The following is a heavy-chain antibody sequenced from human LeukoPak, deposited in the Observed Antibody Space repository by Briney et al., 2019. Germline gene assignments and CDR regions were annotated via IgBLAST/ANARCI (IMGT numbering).Heavy chain of an antibody. Sequence: GGSLRPSCAASGFTFSSYAMSWVRQAPGKGLEWVSAISGSGGSTYYADSVKGRFTISRDNSKNTLYLQMNSLRAEDTAVYYCAKPFSMGYAEYFQHWGQGTLVTVSS. V-gene: IGHV3-23*01. CDR3: AKPFSMGYAEYFQH. D-gene: IGHD5-12*01. CDR1: GFTFSSYA. J-gene: IGHJ1*01. CDR2: ISGSGGST.